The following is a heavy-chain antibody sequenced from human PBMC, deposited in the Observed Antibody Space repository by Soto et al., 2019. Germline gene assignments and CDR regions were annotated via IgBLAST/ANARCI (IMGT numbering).Heavy chain of an antibody. Sequence: VQLQQWGAGLLKPSETLSLTCAVYGGSFSGYHWSWFRQPPGKGLEWIGEIKPSGIINYNPSLKSRVTISVDTSKNQFSLNLSSVTAADTAVYYCATFVGATTVTRGSPRDYWGQGTLVTVSS. D-gene: IGHD4-4*01. V-gene: IGHV4-34*01. CDR1: GGSFSGYH. J-gene: IGHJ4*02. CDR2: IKPSGII. CDR3: ATFVGATTVTRGSPRDY.